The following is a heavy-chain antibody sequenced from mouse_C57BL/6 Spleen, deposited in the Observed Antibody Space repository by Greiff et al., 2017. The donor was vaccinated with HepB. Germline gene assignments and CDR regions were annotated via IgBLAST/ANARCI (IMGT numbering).Heavy chain of an antibody. V-gene: IGHV1-69*01. Sequence: QVQLQQPGAELVMPGASVKLSCKASGYTFTSYWMHWVKQRPGHGLEWIGEIDPSDSYTNYNQKFKGKSTLTVDKSSSTAYMQLSSLTSEDSAVYYCARSNSYAMDYWGQGTSVTVSS. J-gene: IGHJ4*01. D-gene: IGHD2-5*01. CDR3: ARSNSYAMDY. CDR2: IDPSDSYT. CDR1: GYTFTSYW.